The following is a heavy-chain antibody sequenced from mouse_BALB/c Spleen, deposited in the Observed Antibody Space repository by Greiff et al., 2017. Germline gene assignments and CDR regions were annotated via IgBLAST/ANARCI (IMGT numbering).Heavy chain of an antibody. CDR2: IWAGGST. CDR1: GFSLTSYG. V-gene: IGHV2-9*02. Sequence: QVQLQQSGPGLVAPSQSLSITCTVSGFSLTSYGVHWVRQPPGKGLEWLGVIWAGGSTNYNSALMSRLSISKDNSKSQVFLKMNSLQTDDTAMYYCARDYRYDEDFAYWGQGTLVTVSA. CDR3: ARDYRYDEDFAY. D-gene: IGHD2-14*01. J-gene: IGHJ3*01.